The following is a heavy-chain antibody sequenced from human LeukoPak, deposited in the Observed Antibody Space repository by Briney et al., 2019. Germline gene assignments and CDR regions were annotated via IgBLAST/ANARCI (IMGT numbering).Heavy chain of an antibody. CDR2: IYSGGST. CDR3: ARGGERYCSGGSCYDGFDY. V-gene: IGHV3-53*01. CDR1: GFTFDDYG. J-gene: IGHJ4*02. D-gene: IGHD2-15*01. Sequence: GGSLRLSCAASGFTFDDYGMSWVRQAPGKGLEWVSVIYSGGSTYYADSVKGRFTISRDNSKNTLYLQMNSLKAEDTAVYYCARGGERYCSGGSCYDGFDYWGQGTLVTVSS.